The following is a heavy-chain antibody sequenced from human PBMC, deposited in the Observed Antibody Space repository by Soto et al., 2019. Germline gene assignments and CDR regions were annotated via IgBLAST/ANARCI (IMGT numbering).Heavy chain of an antibody. Sequence: ASETLSLTCTVSGGSISSSSYYWGWIRQPPGKGLEWIGSIYYSGSTYYNPSLKSRVTISVDTSKNQFSLKLSSVTAADTAVYYCARGEGDILTGYYKAPPPYNWFDPWGQGTLVTVSS. D-gene: IGHD3-9*01. CDR3: ARGEGDILTGYYKAPPPYNWFDP. V-gene: IGHV4-39*01. CDR1: GGSISSSSYY. CDR2: IYYSGST. J-gene: IGHJ5*02.